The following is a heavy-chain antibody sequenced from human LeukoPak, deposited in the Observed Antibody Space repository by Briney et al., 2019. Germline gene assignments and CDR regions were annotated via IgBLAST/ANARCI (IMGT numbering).Heavy chain of an antibody. CDR3: ARRYFDY. CDR1: GFTFSSYA. CDR2: MKQDGSEK. Sequence: GSLRLSCAASGFTFSSYAMSWVRQAPGKGLEWVANMKQDGSEKYYVDSVKGRFTISRDNAKNSLYLQMNSLRAEDTAVYYCARRYFDYWGQGTLVTVSS. V-gene: IGHV3-7*01. J-gene: IGHJ4*02.